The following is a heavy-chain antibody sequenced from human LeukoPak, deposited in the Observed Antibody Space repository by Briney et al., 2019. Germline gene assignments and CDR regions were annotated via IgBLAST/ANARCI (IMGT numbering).Heavy chain of an antibody. D-gene: IGHD3-9*01. CDR2: IYYSGST. Sequence: TSETLSLTCTVSGGSISSFYWSWIRQPPGKGLEWIGYIYYSGSTNYNPSLKSRVTISVDTSKNQFSLKLSSVTAADTAVYYCASYYDTSFGYYYYGMDVWGQGTTVTVSS. CDR1: GGSISSFY. J-gene: IGHJ6*02. V-gene: IGHV4-59*08. CDR3: ASYYDTSFGYYYYGMDV.